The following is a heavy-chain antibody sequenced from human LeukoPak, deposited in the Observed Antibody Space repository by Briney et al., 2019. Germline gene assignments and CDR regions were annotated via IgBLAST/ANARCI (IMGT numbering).Heavy chain of an antibody. J-gene: IGHJ3*02. CDR1: GGPISSYD. CDR2: IYYSGST. Sequence: SETLSLTCTVSGGPISSYDWRWIRQPPGKGLEWIGYIYYSGSTKYKPSLKSRVTISVDTSKNQFSLKVSSVTGADTAVYYCARGRWLDAFDIWGQGTMVTVSS. CDR3: ARGRWLDAFDI. V-gene: IGHV4-59*01. D-gene: IGHD3-3*01.